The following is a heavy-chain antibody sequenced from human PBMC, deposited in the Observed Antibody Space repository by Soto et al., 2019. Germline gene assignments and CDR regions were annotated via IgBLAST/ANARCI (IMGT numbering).Heavy chain of an antibody. J-gene: IGHJ4*02. CDR1: GFTFSSYW. D-gene: IGHD3-3*01. CDR2: KKQDGSEK. Sequence: GGSLRLSCAASGFTFSSYWMSWVRQAPGKGLEWVANKKQDGSEKYYVDSVKGRFTISRDNAKNSLYLQMNSLRAEDTAVYYCARGTLYYDFWSGSATAAAGLDYWGQGTLVTVSS. V-gene: IGHV3-7*01. CDR3: ARGTLYYDFWSGSATAAAGLDY.